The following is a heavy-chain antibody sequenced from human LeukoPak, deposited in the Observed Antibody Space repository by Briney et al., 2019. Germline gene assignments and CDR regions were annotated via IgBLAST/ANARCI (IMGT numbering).Heavy chain of an antibody. Sequence: GGSLRLSCAASGFTFSSYAMSWVRQAPGKGLEWVSAISGSGGSTYYADSVKGRFTISRDNSKNTLYLQMNSLRAEDTAVYYCAKGKGVVPAAIRGGNWFGPWGQGTLVTVSS. CDR2: ISGSGGST. D-gene: IGHD2-2*01. J-gene: IGHJ5*02. V-gene: IGHV3-23*01. CDR1: GFTFSSYA. CDR3: AKGKGVVPAAIRGGNWFGP.